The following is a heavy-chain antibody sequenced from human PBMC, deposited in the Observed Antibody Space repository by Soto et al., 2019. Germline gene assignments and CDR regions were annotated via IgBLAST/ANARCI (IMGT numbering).Heavy chain of an antibody. CDR2: ISSSSSTI. CDR1: GFTFSSYS. J-gene: IGHJ4*02. Sequence: EVQLVESGGGLVQPGGSLRLSCAASGFTFSSYSMNWVRQAPGKGLEWVSYISSSSSTIYYADSVKGRFTISRDNAKNSLYLQMNSLRAEDTAVYCCARDAPPDDYWGQGTLVTVSS. V-gene: IGHV3-48*01. CDR3: ARDAPPDDY.